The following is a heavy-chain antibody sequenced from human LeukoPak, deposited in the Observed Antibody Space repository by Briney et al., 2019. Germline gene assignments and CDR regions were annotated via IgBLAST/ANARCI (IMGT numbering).Heavy chain of an antibody. D-gene: IGHD6-13*01. Sequence: SETLSLTCTVSGGSISSSSYYWGWIRQPPGKGLEWIGSIYYSGSTYYNPSLKSRVTISVDTSKNQFSLKLSSVTAADTAVYYCARGNSFLLWFDPWGPGTLVTVSS. J-gene: IGHJ5*02. CDR2: IYYSGST. CDR1: GGSISSSSYY. CDR3: ARGNSFLLWFDP. V-gene: IGHV4-39*01.